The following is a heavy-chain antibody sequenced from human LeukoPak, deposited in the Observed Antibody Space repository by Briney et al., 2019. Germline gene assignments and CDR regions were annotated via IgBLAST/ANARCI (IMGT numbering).Heavy chain of an antibody. J-gene: IGHJ4*02. CDR2: INRDGRST. V-gene: IGHV3-74*01. CDR1: GFTFGNYW. D-gene: IGHD4-17*01. CDR3: ALPLRDGDFYFDY. Sequence: GGSLRLSCAASGFTFGNYWMHWVRQAPGKGLVWVSRINRDGRSTNYADSVKGRSTISRDNAKNTVFLQMNSLRAEDTAVYYCALPLRDGDFYFDYWGQGALVTVSS.